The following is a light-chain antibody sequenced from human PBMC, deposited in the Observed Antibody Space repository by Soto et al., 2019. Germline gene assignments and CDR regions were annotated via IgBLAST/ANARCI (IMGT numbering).Light chain of an antibody. J-gene: IGLJ2*01. Sequence: QSVLTQPPSASGAPGQRVTISCSGSSSNIGANTVNWYQHLPGTAPKLLIHTNNQRASGVPDRFSGSKSGTSASLAISGLQSEDEADFYCAAWDGSLNGVVFGGGTKLTVL. CDR1: SSNIGANT. V-gene: IGLV1-44*01. CDR3: AAWDGSLNGVV. CDR2: TNN.